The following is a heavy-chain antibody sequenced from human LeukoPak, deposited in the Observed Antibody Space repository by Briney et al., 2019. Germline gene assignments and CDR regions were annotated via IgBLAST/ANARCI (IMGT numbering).Heavy chain of an antibody. D-gene: IGHD5-12*01. CDR3: ARLAAITTWFDP. V-gene: IGHV5-51*01. J-gene: IGHJ5*02. Sequence: GESLKISCKGSGYSFTNSWIGWVRQLPGKGLEWMGIIYPGDSDTRYSPSFQGQVTISADKSISTAYLQWGSLKASHTAIYYCARLAAITTWFDPWGQGTLVTVSS. CDR1: GYSFTNSW. CDR2: IYPGDSDT.